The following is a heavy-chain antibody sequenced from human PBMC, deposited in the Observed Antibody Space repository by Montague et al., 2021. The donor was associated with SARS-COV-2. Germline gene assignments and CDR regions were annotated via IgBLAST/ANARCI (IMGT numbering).Heavy chain of an antibody. CDR3: ARGSYGSGSYHAFDI. D-gene: IGHD3-10*01. V-gene: IGHV4-39*01. CDR2: SYYSGTT. J-gene: IGHJ3*02. CDR1: GDSFNSPKYY. Sequence: SETLSLTCTVSGDSFNSPKYYCAWIRQPPGKGLEWIGSSYYSGTTYDNPSLRSQVTMSADTSKTQFSLKMNSVTAADTAVYYCARGSYGSGSYHAFDIWSQGTVVAVSS.